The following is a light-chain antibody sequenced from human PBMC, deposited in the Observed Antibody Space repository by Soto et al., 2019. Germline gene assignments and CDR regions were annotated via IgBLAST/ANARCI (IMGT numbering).Light chain of an antibody. V-gene: IGKV4-1*01. CDR2: WAS. J-gene: IGKJ1*01. CDR3: QQFHDSPWT. CDR1: QSLTTRY. Sequence: EIVLTQSPGTLSLSPGETATLSCRASQSLTTRYLAWYQQKPGQPPQLLLYWASTRESGVPDRFIGGGSGTDFTLTISSLQAEDVALYFCQQFHDSPWTFGQGTKVEIK.